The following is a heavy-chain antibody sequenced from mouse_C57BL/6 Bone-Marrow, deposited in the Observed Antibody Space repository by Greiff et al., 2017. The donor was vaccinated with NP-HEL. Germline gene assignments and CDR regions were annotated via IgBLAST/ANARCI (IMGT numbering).Heavy chain of an antibody. D-gene: IGHD1-1*01. V-gene: IGHV1-69*01. CDR2: IDPSDRYT. J-gene: IGHJ3*01. CDR3: ARDGYYGSSSPFAY. CDR1: GYTFTSYW. Sequence: QVQLQQPGAELVMPGASVKLSCQASGYTFTSYWLHWVKQRPGQGLEWIGEIDPSDRYTNYTQKFKGKSTLTVDKSSSTAYMQLSSLTSEDSAVYYCARDGYYGSSSPFAYWGQGTLVTVSA.